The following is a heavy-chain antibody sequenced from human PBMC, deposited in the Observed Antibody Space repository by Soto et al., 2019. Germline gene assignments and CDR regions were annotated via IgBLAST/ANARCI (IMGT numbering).Heavy chain of an antibody. J-gene: IGHJ4*02. CDR3: ARARGSSWFLDY. CDR1: GFTFSSYA. V-gene: IGHV3-30-3*01. Sequence: VQLVESGGGVVQPGRSLRLSCAASGFTFSSYAMHWVRQAPGKGLEWVAVISYDGSNKYYADSVKGRFTISRDNSKNTLYLQMNSLRAEDTAVYYCARARGSSWFLDYWGQGTLVTVSS. CDR2: ISYDGSNK. D-gene: IGHD6-13*01.